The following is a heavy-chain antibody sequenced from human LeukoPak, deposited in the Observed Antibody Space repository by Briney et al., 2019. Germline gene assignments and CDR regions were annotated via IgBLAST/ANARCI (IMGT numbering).Heavy chain of an antibody. D-gene: IGHD3-22*01. CDR2: ISRSGSTK. CDR3: ARHRSGFDY. J-gene: IGHJ4*02. V-gene: IGHV3-48*03. CDR1: EFSFSSYE. Sequence: GGSLRLSCAVSEFSFSSYEMNWVHQAPGKGLEWISYISRSGSTKYYADSVQGRFTISRDNDKSSIYLQMNSLRVEDSAIYYCARHRSGFDYWGQGILVTVSS.